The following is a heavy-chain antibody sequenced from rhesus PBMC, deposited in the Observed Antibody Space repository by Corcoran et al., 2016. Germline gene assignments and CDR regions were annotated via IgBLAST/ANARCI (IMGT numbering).Heavy chain of an antibody. J-gene: IGHJ2*01. D-gene: IGHD3-3*01. CDR3: AKSVYNIWTGYYTDWYFDL. CDR2: IYPVYSDS. Sequence: EVQLVQSGAEVKRPGESLRISCKTSGYSFTSSWISWVCQMPGKGLEWMRSIYPVYSDSRYSPSFQGQVTISADKSISTTYLQWSSLKASDTATYYCAKSVYNIWTGYYTDWYFDLWGPGTPITISS. V-gene: IGHV5S1*01. CDR1: GYSFTSSW.